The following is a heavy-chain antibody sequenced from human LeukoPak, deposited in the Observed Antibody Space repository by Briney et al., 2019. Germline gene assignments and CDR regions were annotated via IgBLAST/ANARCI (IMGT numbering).Heavy chain of an antibody. J-gene: IGHJ6*02. V-gene: IGHV3-64D*09. CDR1: GFTFSTSP. Sequence: GGSLRLSCSASGFTFSTSPMHWVRQAPGKGLEYVSTIFANGDITSYAASVKGRFTTSRDNSKNTLYLQMSSLRPEDTAVCYCVKSPSDGLDVWGQGATVTVSS. CDR2: IFANGDIT. CDR3: VKSPSDGLDV.